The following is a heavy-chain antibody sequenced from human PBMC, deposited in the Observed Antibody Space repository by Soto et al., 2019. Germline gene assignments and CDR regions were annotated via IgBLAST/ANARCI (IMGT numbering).Heavy chain of an antibody. CDR3: GGLFPVVSSVYNLNY. Sequence: TSETLSLTCTVSGGSISSGSSYWGWIRQPPGKGLEGIGSIYYLGNTYYNPSLGGRGSISVDTSKNQFSLKLKSVTAADTAVFFWGGLFPVVSSVYNLNYLGKETLFTFP. CDR1: GGSISSGSSY. J-gene: IGHJ4*02. V-gene: IGHV4-39*01. CDR2: IYYLGNT. D-gene: IGHD3-22*01.